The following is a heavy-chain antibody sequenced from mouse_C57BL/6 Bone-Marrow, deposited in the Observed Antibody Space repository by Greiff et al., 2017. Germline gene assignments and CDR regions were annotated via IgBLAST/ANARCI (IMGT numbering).Heavy chain of an antibody. CDR3: ARRDYDYPSWFAY. CDR1: GFTFSSYG. D-gene: IGHD2-4*01. CDR2: ISSGGSYT. V-gene: IGHV5-6*01. J-gene: IGHJ3*01. Sequence: EVQLVESGGDLVKPGGSLKLSCAASGFTFSSYGMSWVRQTPDKRLEWVATISSGGSYTYYPDSVKGRVTISRDNAKNTLYLQMSSLKSEDTAMYYCARRDYDYPSWFAYWGQGTLVTVSA.